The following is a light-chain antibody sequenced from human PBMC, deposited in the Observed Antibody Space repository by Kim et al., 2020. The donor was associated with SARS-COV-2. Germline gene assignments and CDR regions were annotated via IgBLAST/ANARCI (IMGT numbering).Light chain of an antibody. Sequence: LSPGERATLSCRASQSVSSYVAWYQQKPGQAPRLLIYDASNRATGIPAGFSGSGSGTDFTLTINSLEPQDVAVYYCQQRTDCPLTFGGGTKVDIK. V-gene: IGKV3-11*01. CDR3: QQRTDCPLT. J-gene: IGKJ4*01. CDR2: DAS. CDR1: QSVSSY.